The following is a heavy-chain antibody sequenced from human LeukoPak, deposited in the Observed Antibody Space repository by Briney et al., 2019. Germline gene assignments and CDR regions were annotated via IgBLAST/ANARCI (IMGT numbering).Heavy chain of an antibody. CDR1: GYTFTSYY. V-gene: IGHV1-46*01. CDR3: ARVDSPYYDSSTFDY. Sequence: EASVKVSCKASGYTFTSYYMHWVRQAPGQGLEWMGIINPSGGSTSYAQKFQGRVTMTRDTSTSTVYMELSSLRSEDTAVYYCARVDSPYYDSSTFDYWGQGTLVTVSS. CDR2: INPSGGST. J-gene: IGHJ4*02. D-gene: IGHD3-22*01.